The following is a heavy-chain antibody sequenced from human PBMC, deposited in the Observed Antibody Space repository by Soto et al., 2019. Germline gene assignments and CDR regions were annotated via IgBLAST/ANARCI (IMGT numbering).Heavy chain of an antibody. CDR1: GYTFTSYA. V-gene: IGHV1-18*01. Sequence: ASVKVSCKASGYTFTSYAIHWVRQAPGQRLEWMGWISAYNGNTNYAQKLQGRVTMTTDTSTSTAYMELRSLRSDDTAVYYCARDFLLIVPAADDSSGYYYGMDVWGQGTTVTVSS. J-gene: IGHJ6*02. CDR2: ISAYNGNT. CDR3: ARDFLLIVPAADDSSGYYYGMDV. D-gene: IGHD2-2*01.